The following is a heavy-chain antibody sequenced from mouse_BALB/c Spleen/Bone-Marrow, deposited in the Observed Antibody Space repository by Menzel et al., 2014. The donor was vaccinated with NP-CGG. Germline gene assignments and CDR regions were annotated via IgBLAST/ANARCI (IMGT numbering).Heavy chain of an antibody. D-gene: IGHD1-1*01. V-gene: IGHV1-61*01. CDR1: GYSFTSYW. CDR3: ARLEGNYGSTFAY. CDR2: IHPPDTET. J-gene: IGHJ3*01. Sequence: VQLQQSGAELVRPGVSVKLSCKASGYSFTSYWMNWVKQRPGQGLEWIGMIHPPDTETRLNQRFKDKATLTVDKSSSTAYMQLSSPTSEDSAVYYCARLEGNYGSTFAYWGQGTLVTVSA.